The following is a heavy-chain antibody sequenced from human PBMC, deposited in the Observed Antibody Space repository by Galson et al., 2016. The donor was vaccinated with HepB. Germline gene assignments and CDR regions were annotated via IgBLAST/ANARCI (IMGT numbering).Heavy chain of an antibody. CDR2: IWYDGSNK. CDR3: ATGNGHAFDI. CDR1: GFTFNTYA. D-gene: IGHD2-8*01. Sequence: SLRLSCADSGFTFNTYAMSWVRQAPGKGLEWVALIWYDGSNKHYADSVKGRFTISRDNSKNTLYLQMNSLTAEDTAVYYCATGNGHAFDIWGQGTMVTVSS. J-gene: IGHJ3*02. V-gene: IGHV3-33*08.